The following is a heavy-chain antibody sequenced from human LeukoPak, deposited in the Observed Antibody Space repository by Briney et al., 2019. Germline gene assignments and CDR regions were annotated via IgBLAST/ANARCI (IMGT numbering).Heavy chain of an antibody. D-gene: IGHD3-9*01. V-gene: IGHV3-23*01. CDR1: GFTFSSYA. CDR2: ISGSGGST. Sequence: GGSLRLSCAASGFTFSSYAMSWVRQAPGKALKWVSAISGSGGSTYYADSVKGRFTISRDNSKNTLYLQMNSLRAEDTVFFFKQKTAYEILTGYYSALDVWGQGTTVTVSS. J-gene: IGHJ6*02. CDR3: QKTAYEILTGYYSALDV.